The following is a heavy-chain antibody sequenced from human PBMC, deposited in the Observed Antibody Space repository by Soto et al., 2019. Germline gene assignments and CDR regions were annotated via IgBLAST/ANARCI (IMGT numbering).Heavy chain of an antibody. D-gene: IGHD4-17*01. CDR3: ARSPGGFTVATYFFDY. CDR1: GFSLSSKGMR. CDR2: IDWDDDK. J-gene: IGHJ4*02. V-gene: IGHV2-70*04. Sequence: SGPTLVNPTQALTLTCTFSGFSLSSKGMRVSWIRQPPGKALEWLARIDWDDDKFYSSSLRTRLTISKDTSKNQVVLTMTNVDPKDTATYYCARSPGGFTVATYFFDYWGQGTLVTVSS.